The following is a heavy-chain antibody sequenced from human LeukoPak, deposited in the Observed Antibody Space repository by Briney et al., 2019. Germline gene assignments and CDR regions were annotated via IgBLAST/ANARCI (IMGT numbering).Heavy chain of an antibody. Sequence: ASVKVSCKASGYTFTSNDINWVRQATGQGLEWMGWMNPNSGDTGYVQKFQGRVTITKSTSISTAYIELSSLRSEDTAIYYCARGGFGSGSHFDYWGQGTLVTVSS. CDR3: ARGGFGSGSHFDY. J-gene: IGHJ4*02. CDR2: MNPNSGDT. D-gene: IGHD3-10*01. V-gene: IGHV1-8*01. CDR1: GYTFTSND.